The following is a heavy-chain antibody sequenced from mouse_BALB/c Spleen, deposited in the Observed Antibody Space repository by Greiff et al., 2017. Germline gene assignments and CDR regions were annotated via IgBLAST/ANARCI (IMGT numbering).Heavy chain of an antibody. CDR2: ISSGSSTI. CDR3: ARWGTGTWYFDV. V-gene: IGHV5-17*02. J-gene: IGHJ1*01. CDR1: GFTFSSFG. Sequence: EVQGVESGGGLVQPGGSRKLSCAASGFTFSSFGMHWVRQAPEKGLEWVAYISSGSSTIYYADTVKGRFTISRDNPKNTLFLQMTSLRSEDTAMYYCARWGTGTWYFDVWGAGTTVTVSS. D-gene: IGHD4-1*01.